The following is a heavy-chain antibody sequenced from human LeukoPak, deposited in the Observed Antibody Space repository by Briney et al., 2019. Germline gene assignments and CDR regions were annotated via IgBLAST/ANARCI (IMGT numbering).Heavy chain of an antibody. V-gene: IGHV1-2*02. Sequence: ASVKVSCKASGYTFTNYYMHWVRQAPGEGLEWMGWINPSSGGTNLAQKFQGRVTMTRDTSISAAYMELRSLRSDDTAVYYCARHVSSSNEDYWGQGTLVTVSS. D-gene: IGHD2-8*01. CDR1: GYTFTNYY. CDR2: INPSSGGT. CDR3: ARHVSSSNEDY. J-gene: IGHJ4*02.